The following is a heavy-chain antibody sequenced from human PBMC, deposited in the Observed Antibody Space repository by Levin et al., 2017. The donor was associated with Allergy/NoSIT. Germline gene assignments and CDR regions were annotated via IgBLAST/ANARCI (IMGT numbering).Heavy chain of an antibody. CDR3: ARAGDTAMVLDGYFDR. D-gene: IGHD5-18*01. CDR1: GYTFTSYY. CDR2: INPSGGST. J-gene: IGHJ2*01. V-gene: IGHV1-46*03. Sequence: ASVKVSCKASGYTFTSYYMHWVRQAPGQGLEWMGIINPSGGSTSYAQKFQGRVTMTRDTSTSTVYIELSSLRSDDTAVFYGARAGDTAMVLDGYFDRWGRGTLVNVSS.